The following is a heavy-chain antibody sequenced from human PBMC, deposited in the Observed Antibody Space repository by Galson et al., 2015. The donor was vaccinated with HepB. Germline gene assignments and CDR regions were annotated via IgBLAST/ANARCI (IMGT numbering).Heavy chain of an antibody. V-gene: IGHV3-30*04. CDR2: ISYDGSNK. D-gene: IGHD3-22*01. Sequence: SLRLSCAASGFTFSSYAMHWVRQAPGKGLEWVAVISYDGSNKYYADSVKGRFTISRDNSKNTLYLQMNSLRAEDTAVYYCARVASSLYYYDSSGYHSDWGQGTLVTVSS. J-gene: IGHJ4*02. CDR3: ARVASSLYYYDSSGYHSD. CDR1: GFTFSSYA.